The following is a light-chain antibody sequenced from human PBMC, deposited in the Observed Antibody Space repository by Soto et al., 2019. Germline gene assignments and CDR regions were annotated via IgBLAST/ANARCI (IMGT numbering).Light chain of an antibody. J-gene: IGLJ3*02. V-gene: IGLV2-14*01. Sequence: QSALTQPASVSGSPGQSITISCTGTSSDVGGYNYVSWYQQHPGKAPTLRIYEVSNRPSGVSNRFSGSKSGNTASLTISGLQAEDEADYYCSAYTSSSTRVFGGGTKLTVL. CDR1: SSDVGGYNY. CDR3: SAYTSSSTRV. CDR2: EVS.